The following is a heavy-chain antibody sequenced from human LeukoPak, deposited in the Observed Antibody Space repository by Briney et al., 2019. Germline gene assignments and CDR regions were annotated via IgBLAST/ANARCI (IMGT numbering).Heavy chain of an antibody. V-gene: IGHV3-21*01. CDR3: ARDENSSGLWYFDL. D-gene: IGHD6-19*01. CDR1: GFTFSSYS. Sequence: PGGSLRLSCAASGFTFSSYSMNWVRQAPGKGLEWVSSISSSSSYIYYADSVKGRFTISRDNAKNSLYLQMNSLRAEDTAVYYCARDENSSGLWYFDLWGRGTLVTVSS. CDR2: ISSSSSYI. J-gene: IGHJ2*01.